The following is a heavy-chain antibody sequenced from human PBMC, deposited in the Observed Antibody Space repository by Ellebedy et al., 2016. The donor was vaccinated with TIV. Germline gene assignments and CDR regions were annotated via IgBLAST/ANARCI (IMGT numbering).Heavy chain of an antibody. V-gene: IGHV3-23*01. CDR1: GFTFSSYA. Sequence: GESLKISXAASGFTFSSYAMSWVRQAPGKGLEWVSAISGSGGSTYYADSVKGRFTISRDNSKNTLYLQMNSLRAEDTAVYYCAKDLHARRGWNAEDSSSWSTGGYYWGQGTLVTVSS. CDR3: AKDLHARRGWNAEDSSSWSTGGYY. J-gene: IGHJ4*02. D-gene: IGHD6-13*01. CDR2: ISGSGGST.